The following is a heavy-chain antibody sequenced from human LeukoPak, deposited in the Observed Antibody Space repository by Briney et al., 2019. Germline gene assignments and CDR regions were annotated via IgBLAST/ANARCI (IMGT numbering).Heavy chain of an antibody. J-gene: IGHJ3*02. Sequence: PSETLSLTCAVSGGSISSGGYSWSWIRQPPGKGLEWIGYISHSGSTYYNPSLKSRVTISIDTSKNQFSLRLNSVTAADTAVYYCATTQNYYDSRGYYYVAAFDIWGQGTMVTVSS. CDR1: GGSISSGGYS. CDR2: ISHSGST. V-gene: IGHV4-30-2*01. CDR3: ATTQNYYDSRGYYYVAAFDI. D-gene: IGHD3-22*01.